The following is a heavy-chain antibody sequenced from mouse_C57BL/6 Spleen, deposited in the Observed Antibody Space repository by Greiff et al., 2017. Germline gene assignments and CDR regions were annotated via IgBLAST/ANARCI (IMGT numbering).Heavy chain of an antibody. CDR2: IDPEDGDT. D-gene: IGHD1-2*01. V-gene: IGHV14-1*01. CDR3: TTRGTTADYYARDY. CDR1: GFNIKDYY. Sequence: EVQLQQSGAELVRPGASVKLSCTASGFNIKDYYMHWVKQRPEQGLEWIGRIDPEDGDTEYAPKFQGKATMTADTSSNTAYLQLSSLTSEDTAVYYCTTRGTTADYYARDYWGQGTSVTVSS. J-gene: IGHJ4*01.